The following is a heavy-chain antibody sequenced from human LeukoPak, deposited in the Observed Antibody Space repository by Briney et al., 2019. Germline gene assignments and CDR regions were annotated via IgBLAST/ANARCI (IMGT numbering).Heavy chain of an antibody. CDR1: GFTFNTYT. CDR2: ISSSSSYI. CDR3: ARGGFVGATRYFDY. Sequence: PGGSLRLSCAASGFTFNTYTMNWVRQAPGKGLEWVSSISSSSSYIYYADSVKGRFTISRGNAKNSLYLQMNSLRAEDTAVYYCARGGFVGATRYFDYWGQGTLVTVSS. V-gene: IGHV3-21*01. J-gene: IGHJ4*02. D-gene: IGHD1-26*01.